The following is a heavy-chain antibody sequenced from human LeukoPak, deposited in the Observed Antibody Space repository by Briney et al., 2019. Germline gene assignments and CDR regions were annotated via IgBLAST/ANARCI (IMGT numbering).Heavy chain of an antibody. V-gene: IGHV3-64*01. CDR3: AKDNDSYQLLSVAFDI. CDR1: GFTFSSYA. Sequence: PGGSLRLSCAASGFTFSSYAMHWVRQAPGKGLEYVSAISSNGGSTYYANSVKGRFTISRDNSKNTLYLQMNSLRAEDTAVYYCAKDNDSYQLLSVAFDIWGQGTMVTVSS. CDR2: ISSNGGST. J-gene: IGHJ3*02. D-gene: IGHD2-2*01.